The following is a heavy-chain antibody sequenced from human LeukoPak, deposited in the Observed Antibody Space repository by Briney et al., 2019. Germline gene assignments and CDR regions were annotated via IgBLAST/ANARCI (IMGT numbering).Heavy chain of an antibody. V-gene: IGHV3-23*01. J-gene: IGHJ4*02. CDR2: ISGRGDGT. CDR3: AKGTERYREVSSFDS. CDR1: GFTFNTYT. D-gene: IGHD3-10*01. Sequence: TGGSLRLSCAASGFTFNTYTMNCVRQAPGKGREWVSAISGRGDGTYYADFVKGRFTISRDNSKNTLFLQMNSLRVEDTATYYCAKGTERYREVSSFDSWGRGTLVAVSS.